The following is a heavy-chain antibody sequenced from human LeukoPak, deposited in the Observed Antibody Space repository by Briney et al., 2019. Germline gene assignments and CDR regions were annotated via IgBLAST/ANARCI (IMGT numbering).Heavy chain of an antibody. J-gene: IGHJ5*02. Sequence: ASVKVSCKASGYTFTGHYMHWVRQAPGQGREWMGGISPNSGGTNYAQKFQGKVTLTRDTSITTAYMEVSSLRSDDTAVYYCARDWNHGSGSYSGWFDPWGQGTLVTVSS. CDR2: ISPNSGGT. CDR3: ARDWNHGSGSYSGWFDP. CDR1: GYTFTGHY. V-gene: IGHV1-2*02. D-gene: IGHD3-10*01.